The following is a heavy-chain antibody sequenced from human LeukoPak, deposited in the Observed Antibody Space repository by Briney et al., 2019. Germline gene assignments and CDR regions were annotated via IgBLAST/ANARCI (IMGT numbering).Heavy chain of an antibody. CDR3: ARDNYDSSGFT. CDR1: GFTDSNTY. V-gene: IGHV3-53*01. J-gene: IGHJ4*02. D-gene: IGHD3-22*01. Sequence: GGSLRLSCAASGFTDSNTYMSWVRQAPGKGLEWVSIIYSGGGTRYADSVKGRFTISRDNSRNTLYLQMNSLRAEDTALYYCARDNYDSSGFTWGQGTLVTVSS. CDR2: IYSGGGT.